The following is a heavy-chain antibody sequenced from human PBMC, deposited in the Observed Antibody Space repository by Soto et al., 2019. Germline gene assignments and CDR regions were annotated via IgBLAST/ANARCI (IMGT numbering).Heavy chain of an antibody. D-gene: IGHD4-4*01. CDR1: GFSLSTSGVG. CDR3: AHRRDYSNNVWGFDY. CDR2: IYWDDDK. V-gene: IGHV2-5*02. J-gene: IGHJ4*02. Sequence: SGPTLVNPTQPLTLTCTFSGFSLSTSGVGVGWIRQPPGKALEWLAVIYWDDDKRYSPSLKSRLTITKDTFKNQVVLKMTNMDPVDTATYYCAHRRDYSNNVWGFDYWGQGTLVTVSS.